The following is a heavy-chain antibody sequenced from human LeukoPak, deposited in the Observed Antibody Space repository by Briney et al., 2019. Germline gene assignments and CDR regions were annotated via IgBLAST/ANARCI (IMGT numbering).Heavy chain of an antibody. V-gene: IGHV3-11*01. CDR2: MSSSGSTI. Sequence: GGSLRLSCAASGLSFSDHYMNWIRQAPGKGLEWISYMSSSGSTIDYADSVKGRFTISRDNAKNSLYLQMNSLRAEDTAVYYCARVRRPRYCSTTSCYLSYYYMDVWGEGTRSPSP. D-gene: IGHD2-2*01. J-gene: IGHJ6*03. CDR3: ARVRRPRYCSTTSCYLSYYYMDV. CDR1: GLSFSDHY.